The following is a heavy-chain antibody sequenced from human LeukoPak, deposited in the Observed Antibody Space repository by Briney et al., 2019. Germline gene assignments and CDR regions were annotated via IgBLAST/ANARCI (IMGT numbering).Heavy chain of an antibody. CDR1: GFNFANHA. Sequence: GGSLRLSCAASGFNFANHAMSWVRQTPGKGLEWVSAISGGGDITYYADSVTGRFTVSRDNSKDTLFLQMHSLRPGDTAVYYCVREDTPATANYWGQGTLVTVSS. CDR3: VREDTPATANY. V-gene: IGHV3-23*01. CDR2: ISGGGDIT. J-gene: IGHJ4*02. D-gene: IGHD2-21*02.